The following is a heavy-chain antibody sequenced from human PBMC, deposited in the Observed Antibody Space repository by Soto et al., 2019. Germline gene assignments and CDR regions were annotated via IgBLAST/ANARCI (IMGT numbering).Heavy chain of an antibody. CDR3: AHPRGYGVFDAYDI. CDR2: LTPSGGET. D-gene: IGHD4-17*01. Sequence: LRLSCVASGFTFSTYAMSWVRQAPGKGLEWVSALTPSGGETYYADSVKGRFTISRDNSMNALYLQMNSLRIEDTAVYCCAHPRGYGVFDAYDIWGQGTMVTVSS. CDR1: GFTFSTYA. V-gene: IGHV3-23*01. J-gene: IGHJ3*02.